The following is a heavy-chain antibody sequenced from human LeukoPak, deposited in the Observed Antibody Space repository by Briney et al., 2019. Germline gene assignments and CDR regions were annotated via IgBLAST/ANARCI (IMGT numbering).Heavy chain of an antibody. Sequence: SETLSLTCTVSGGSISTSSYYWGWVRQPPGKGLEWIGSIYYSGSTWSSLKSRVTISIDTSKNKFSLKLSSVTAADTAVYYCARAGYSYGYVDYWGQGTLVTVSS. J-gene: IGHJ4*02. V-gene: IGHV4-39*07. CDR1: GGSISTSSYY. CDR3: ARAGYSYGYVDY. CDR2: IYYSGST. D-gene: IGHD5-18*01.